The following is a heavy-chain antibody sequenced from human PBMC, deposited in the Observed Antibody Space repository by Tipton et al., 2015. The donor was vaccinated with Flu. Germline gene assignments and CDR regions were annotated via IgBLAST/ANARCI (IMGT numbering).Heavy chain of an antibody. Sequence: TLSLTCTVSGGSIRSYFWSWIRQPPGKGLEWIGEINHSGSTNYNPSLKSRVTISVDTSKNQFSLKLSSVTAADTAVYYCARLILGYCSSGSCYLAGKKKKHNYYMDVWGKGTTVTVSS. J-gene: IGHJ6*03. CDR1: GGSIRSYF. D-gene: IGHD2-15*01. CDR2: INHSGST. V-gene: IGHV4-34*01. CDR3: ARLILGYCSSGSCYLAGKKKKHNYYMDV.